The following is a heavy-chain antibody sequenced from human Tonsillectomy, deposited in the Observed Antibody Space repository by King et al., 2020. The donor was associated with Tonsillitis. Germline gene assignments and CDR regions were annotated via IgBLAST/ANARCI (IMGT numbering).Heavy chain of an antibody. CDR1: GFPFSIKW. V-gene: IGHV3-7*04. Sequence: VQLVESGGGLVQPGGSLRLSCGASGFPFSIKWMGWGRQAPGKGLEWVANIKQDGSETYNVDSVKGRFTISRDNAKNSQYLQMSSLRVEDTCGNYCGRGPHYGDRSDYFDLWGQGTLVTVSS. CDR2: IKQDGSET. J-gene: IGHJ4*02. D-gene: IGHD4/OR15-4a*01. CDR3: GRGPHYGDRSDYFDL.